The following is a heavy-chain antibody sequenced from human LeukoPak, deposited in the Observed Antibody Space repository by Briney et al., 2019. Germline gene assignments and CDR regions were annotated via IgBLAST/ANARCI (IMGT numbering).Heavy chain of an antibody. CDR3: ARGRSSGWGFTYSFDY. J-gene: IGHJ4*02. CDR2: IRSKANSYAT. D-gene: IGHD6-19*01. Sequence: GGSLKLSCAASGFTFSGSAMHWVRQASGKGLEWVGRIRSKANSYATAYAASVKGRFTISRDDSKNTAYLQMNSLKTEDTAVYYCARGRSSGWGFTYSFDYWGQGTLVTVSS. V-gene: IGHV3-73*01. CDR1: GFTFSGSA.